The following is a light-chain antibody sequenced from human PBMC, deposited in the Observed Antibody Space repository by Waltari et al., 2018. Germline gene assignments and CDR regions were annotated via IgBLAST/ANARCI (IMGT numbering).Light chain of an antibody. Sequence: QSALTQPAPLSGSPGPSITISCTGTSSDAGGSNYVSWYQQHPGKAPKLMIYDVSKRPSGVSNRFSGSKSGNTASLTISGLQAEDEADYYCCSYAGSSTWVFGGGTKLTVL. J-gene: IGLJ3*02. V-gene: IGLV2-23*02. CDR2: DVS. CDR3: CSYAGSSTWV. CDR1: SSDAGGSNY.